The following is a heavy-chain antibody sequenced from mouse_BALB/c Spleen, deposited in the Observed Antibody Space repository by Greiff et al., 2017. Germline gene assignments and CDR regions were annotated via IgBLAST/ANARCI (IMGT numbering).Heavy chain of an antibody. J-gene: IGHJ3*01. CDR2: IFPGSGNT. V-gene: IGHV1-66*01. Sequence: VQLQQSGPELVKPGASVKISCKASGYSFTSYYIHWVKQRPGQGLEWIGWIFPGSGNTKYNEKFKGKATLTADTSSSTAYMQLSSLTSEDSAVYYCAITTVVAKGFAYWGQGTLVTVSA. CDR1: GYSFTSYY. D-gene: IGHD1-1*01. CDR3: AITTVVAKGFAY.